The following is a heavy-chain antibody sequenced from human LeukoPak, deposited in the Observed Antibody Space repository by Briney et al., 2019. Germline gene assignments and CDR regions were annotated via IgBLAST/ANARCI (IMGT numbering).Heavy chain of an antibody. Sequence: ASVKVSCXASGYTFTSYYMHWVRQAPGQGLEWMGRINPNSGGTNYAQKFQGRVTMIRDTSISTAYMELSRLRSDDTAVYYCARGSSMTSFDYWGQGTLVTVSS. V-gene: IGHV1-2*06. J-gene: IGHJ4*02. D-gene: IGHD2/OR15-2a*01. CDR2: INPNSGGT. CDR3: ARGSSMTSFDY. CDR1: GYTFTSYY.